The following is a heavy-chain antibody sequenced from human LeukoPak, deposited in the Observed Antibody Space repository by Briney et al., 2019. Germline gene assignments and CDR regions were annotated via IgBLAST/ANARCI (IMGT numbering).Heavy chain of an antibody. CDR1: GGSFSGYY. D-gene: IGHD2-2*01. Sequence: SETLSLTCAVYGGSFSGYYWSWLRQPPGKGLEWIGEINHSGSTNYNPSLKSRVTISVDTSKNQFSLKLSPVTAADTAVYYCARRENRAHCSSTTPCYYYYGMDVWGQGTTVTVSS. V-gene: IGHV4-34*01. J-gene: IGHJ6*02. CDR3: ARRENRAHCSSTTPCYYYYGMDV. CDR2: INHSGST.